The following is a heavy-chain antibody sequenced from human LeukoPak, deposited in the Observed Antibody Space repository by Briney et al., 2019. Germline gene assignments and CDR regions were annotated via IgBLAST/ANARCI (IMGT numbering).Heavy chain of an antibody. CDR1: GFPFSSYA. CDR3: VRSLDY. J-gene: IGHJ4*02. CDR2: IAGSDGFT. V-gene: IGHV3-23*01. Sequence: HPGGFLRLSCAASGFPFSSYAMNWVRQAPGKGLEWVSVIAGSDGFTQYADSVKGRFTISRDNSKNTVYLQMNRLRVEDTALYYCVRSLDYWGQGTLVTVSS.